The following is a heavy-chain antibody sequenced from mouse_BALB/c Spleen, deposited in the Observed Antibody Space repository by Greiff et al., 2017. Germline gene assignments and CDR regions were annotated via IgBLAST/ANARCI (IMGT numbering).Heavy chain of an antibody. CDR3: ARGWVYGNYVGAMDY. V-gene: IGHV1S56*01. J-gene: IGHJ4*01. CDR1: GYTFTSYY. Sequence: QVQLQQSGPELVKPGASVRISCKASGYTFTSYYIHWVKQRPGQGLEWIGWIYPGNVNTKYNEKFKGKATLTADKSSSTAYMQLSSLTSEDSAVYFCARGWVYGNYVGAMDYWGQGTSVTVSS. D-gene: IGHD2-1*01. CDR2: IYPGNVNT.